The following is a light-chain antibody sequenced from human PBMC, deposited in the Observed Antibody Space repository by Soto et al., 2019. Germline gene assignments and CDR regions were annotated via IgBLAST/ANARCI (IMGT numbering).Light chain of an antibody. V-gene: IGKV3-15*01. CDR3: LYYPNWWT. CDR2: GAS. Sequence: EIVMTQSPATLSVSPGERATLSCRASHSISSNLAWYQQKAGQAPRLLIYGASNRATGIPARFSGSGSGTEFTLTISSLQSEDFAVYYCLYYPNWWTFGQGNKVELK. J-gene: IGKJ1*01. CDR1: HSISSN.